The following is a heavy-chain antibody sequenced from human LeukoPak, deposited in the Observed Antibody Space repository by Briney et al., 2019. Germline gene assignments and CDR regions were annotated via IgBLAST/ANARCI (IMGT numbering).Heavy chain of an antibody. CDR1: GGSFSGYY. CDR3: ASPRLAGSDY. Sequence: NPSETLSLTCAVYGGSFSGYYWSWVRQPPGKGLEWIGEINHSGSTNYNPSLKSRVTISVDTSKNQFSLKLSSVTAADTAVYYCASPRLAGSDYWGQGTLVTVSS. CDR2: INHSGST. V-gene: IGHV4-34*01. J-gene: IGHJ4*02. D-gene: IGHD6-19*01.